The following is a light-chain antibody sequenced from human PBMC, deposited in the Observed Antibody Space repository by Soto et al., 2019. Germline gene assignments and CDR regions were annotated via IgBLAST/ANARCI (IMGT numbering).Light chain of an antibody. J-gene: IGKJ1*01. CDR3: QQYGGSPQT. Sequence: EIVLTQSPGTRSLSPGERATLSCRASQSVSNYLAWYQQKPGQAPRLLIYVASSRATGIPDRFSGSGSGTDFTLTISRLEPEDFAVYYCQQYGGSPQTFGQGTRWIS. CDR1: QSVSNY. CDR2: VAS. V-gene: IGKV3-20*01.